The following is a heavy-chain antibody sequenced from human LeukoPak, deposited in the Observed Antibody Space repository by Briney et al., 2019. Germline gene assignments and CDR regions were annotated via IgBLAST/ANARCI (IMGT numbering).Heavy chain of an antibody. CDR2: INPNSGGT. Sequence: ASVKVSCKASGYTFTGYYMYWVRQALGQGLEWMGWINPNSGGTNYAQKFQGRVTMTRDTSTSTAYMELRSLRSDDTAVYYCARGGSYGKYDYWGQGTLVTVSS. CDR3: ARGGSYGKYDY. J-gene: IGHJ4*02. V-gene: IGHV1-2*02. CDR1: GYTFTGYY. D-gene: IGHD1-26*01.